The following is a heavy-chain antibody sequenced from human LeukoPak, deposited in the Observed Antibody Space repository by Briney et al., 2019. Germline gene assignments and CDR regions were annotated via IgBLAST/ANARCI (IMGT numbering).Heavy chain of an antibody. Sequence: PGGSLRLFCAASGFTFDDYAMHWVRQAPGKGLEWVAFIRYDGSNKYYADSVKGRFTISRDNSKNTLYLQMNSLRAEDTAVYYCASLPYGGNALDYWGQGTLVTVSS. CDR2: IRYDGSNK. D-gene: IGHD4-23*01. J-gene: IGHJ4*02. CDR3: ASLPYGGNALDY. V-gene: IGHV3-30*02. CDR1: GFTFDDYA.